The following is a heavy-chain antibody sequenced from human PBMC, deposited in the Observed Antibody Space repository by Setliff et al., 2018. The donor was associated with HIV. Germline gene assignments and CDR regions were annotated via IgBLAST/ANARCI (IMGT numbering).Heavy chain of an antibody. Sequence: SETLSLTCAVYGGSFSDYYWTWIRQSPGKGLEWIGEINHRGSTNYNPSLKSRATVSVDTSKNQFSLKLGSVTAADTAVYYCARGLDSAKIHYWGQGTLVTVSS. J-gene: IGHJ4*02. CDR1: GGSFSDYY. CDR3: ARGLDSAKIHY. CDR2: INHRGST. V-gene: IGHV4-34*01. D-gene: IGHD6-25*01.